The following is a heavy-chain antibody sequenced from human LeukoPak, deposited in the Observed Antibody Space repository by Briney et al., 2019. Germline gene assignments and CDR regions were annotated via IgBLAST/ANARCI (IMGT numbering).Heavy chain of an antibody. CDR1: GFTFSSYC. J-gene: IGHJ4*02. CDR3: ARGLGYGDFYFDY. V-gene: IGHV3-74*01. D-gene: IGHD4-17*01. CDR2: INSDGSST. Sequence: SGGSLRLSCAASGFTFSSYCMHWVRQAPGKGLVWVSRINSDGSSTSYADSVKGRFTISRDNAKNTLHLQMNSLRAEHTAVYYCARGLGYGDFYFDYWGQGTLVTVSS.